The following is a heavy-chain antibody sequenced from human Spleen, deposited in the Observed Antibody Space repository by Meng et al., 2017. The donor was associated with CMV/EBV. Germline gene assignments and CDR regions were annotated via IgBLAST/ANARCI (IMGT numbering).Heavy chain of an antibody. CDR2: IYPGDAET. J-gene: IGHJ4*02. Sequence: KASGYTFGDQWIGWVRQMPGKGLEWVGIIYPGDAETRYSPSFQGHVGISADRSTSTAYLHWTGLKSSDTATYYCGRHNSATYWGFDSWGQGTLVTVSS. D-gene: IGHD1-26*01. CDR1: GYTFGDQW. V-gene: IGHV5-51*01. CDR3: GRHNSATYWGFDS.